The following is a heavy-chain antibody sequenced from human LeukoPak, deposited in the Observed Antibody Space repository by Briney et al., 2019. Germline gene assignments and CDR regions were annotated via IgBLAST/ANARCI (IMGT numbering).Heavy chain of an antibody. J-gene: IGHJ3*02. CDR2: INSDGSST. V-gene: IGHV3-74*01. D-gene: IGHD3/OR15-3a*01. CDR1: GFTFSNYW. Sequence: GGSLRLSCAASGFTFSNYWAHWVRQAPGKGLVWVSRINSDGSSTSYADSVKGRFTISRDNAKNTLYLQMNSLRAEDTAVYYCARQDWDDAFDIWGQGTMVTVSS. CDR3: ARQDWDDAFDI.